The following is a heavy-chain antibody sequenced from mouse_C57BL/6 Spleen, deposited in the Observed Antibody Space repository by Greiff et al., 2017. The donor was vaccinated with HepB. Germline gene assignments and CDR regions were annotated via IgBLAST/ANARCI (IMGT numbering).Heavy chain of an antibody. J-gene: IGHJ3*01. CDR2: IYPGSGST. CDR3: ARGREGDYDGAWFAY. CDR1: GYTFTSYW. V-gene: IGHV1-55*01. D-gene: IGHD2-4*01. Sequence: QVQLKQPGAELVKPGASVKMSCKASGYTFTSYWITWVKQRPGQGLEWIGDIYPGSGSTNYNEKFKSKATLTVDTSSSTAYMQLSSLTSEDSAVYYCARGREGDYDGAWFAYWGQGTLVTVSA.